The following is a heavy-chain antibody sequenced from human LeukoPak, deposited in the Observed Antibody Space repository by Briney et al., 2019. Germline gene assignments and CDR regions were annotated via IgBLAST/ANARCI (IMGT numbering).Heavy chain of an antibody. CDR1: GGSINSYY. J-gene: IGHJ4*02. CDR2: IYTSGST. Sequence: SETLSLTCTVSGGSINSYYWGWIRQPAGKGLEWIRRIYTSGSTNYNPSLKSRVTMSVDTSKNQFSLNLTSVTAADTAVYYCVRDQGFLGYWGQGTLVTVSS. CDR3: VRDQGFLGY. V-gene: IGHV4-4*07. D-gene: IGHD3-3*01.